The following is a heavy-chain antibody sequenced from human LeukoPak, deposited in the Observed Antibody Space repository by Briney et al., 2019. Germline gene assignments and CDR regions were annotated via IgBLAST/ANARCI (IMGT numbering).Heavy chain of an antibody. D-gene: IGHD1-1*01. CDR2: MDPSGSQK. CDR1: ALTFDGSW. CDR3: AIWTSGNY. V-gene: IGHV3-7*01. J-gene: IGHJ4*02. Sequence: GGSLRLSWAAYALTFDGSWMNWVRQAPGKGLEWVANMDPSGSQKRYVDSVKGRFSISKDNPGTSLYLEMYSLRAEDTAIYYCAIWTSGNYWGQGTLVTVSS.